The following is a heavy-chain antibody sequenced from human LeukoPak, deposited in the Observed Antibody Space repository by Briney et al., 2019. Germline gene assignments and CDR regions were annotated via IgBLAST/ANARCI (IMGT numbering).Heavy chain of an antibody. V-gene: IGHV3-64*02. J-gene: IGHJ5*02. Sequence: PGGSLRLSCAASGFTFSGVSMHWIRQAPGRGLEYVSAINGNGDKTFYTDSVRGRFTIFRDNSKNTLFLQMGSLRGEDTALYFCARIGMENFYDLWGQGTLVTVSS. CDR1: GFTFSGVS. CDR2: INGNGDKT. CDR3: ARIGMENFYDL. D-gene: IGHD2/OR15-2a*01.